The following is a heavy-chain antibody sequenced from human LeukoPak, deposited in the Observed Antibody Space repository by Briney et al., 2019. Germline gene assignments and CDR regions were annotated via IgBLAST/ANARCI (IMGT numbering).Heavy chain of an antibody. V-gene: IGHV1-18*01. CDR1: GYTFVSHG. Sequence: ASVKVSCKAAGYTFVSHGISWVRLAPGQGLEWMGWISAYNGDTKYAQKFQGRVTITRNTSISTAYMELSSLRSEDTAVYYCARVFRDGKKYYDFWSGYPGGFDPWGQGTLVTVSS. CDR3: ARVFRDGKKYYDFWSGYPGGFDP. J-gene: IGHJ5*02. CDR2: ISAYNGDT. D-gene: IGHD3-3*01.